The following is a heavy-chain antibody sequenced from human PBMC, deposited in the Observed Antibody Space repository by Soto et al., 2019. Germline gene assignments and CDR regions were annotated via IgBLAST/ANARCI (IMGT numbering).Heavy chain of an antibody. Sequence: QVQLVQSGAEVKKPGSSVKVSCKASGGTFSSYAISWVRQAPGQGLEWMGGIIPIFGTANYAQKFQGRVTITADESTSTAYMELSSLRSEDTAVYYCAREGVVPAASPYYYYGMDVWGQGTTVTVS. J-gene: IGHJ6*02. D-gene: IGHD2-2*01. V-gene: IGHV1-69*01. CDR2: IIPIFGTA. CDR3: AREGVVPAASPYYYYGMDV. CDR1: GGTFSSYA.